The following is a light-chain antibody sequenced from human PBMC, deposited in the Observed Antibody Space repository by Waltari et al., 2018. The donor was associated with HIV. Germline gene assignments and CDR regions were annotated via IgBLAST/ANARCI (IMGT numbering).Light chain of an antibody. J-gene: IGKJ4*01. CDR1: QSLLHSNGNKY. CDR3: MQSLQTPLT. Sequence: ILLTHSHSSLPVPPGEPPPTSCRSSQSLLHSNGNKYLDWYLQKPGQSPQLLIHLGSNRASGVPDRFSGSGSGTDFTLKISRVEAEDVGVYYCMQSLQTPLTFGGGTKVEIK. CDR2: LGS. V-gene: IGKV2-28*01.